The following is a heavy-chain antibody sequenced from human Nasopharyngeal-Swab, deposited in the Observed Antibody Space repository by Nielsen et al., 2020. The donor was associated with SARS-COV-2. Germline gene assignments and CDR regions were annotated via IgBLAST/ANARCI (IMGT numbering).Heavy chain of an antibody. V-gene: IGHV1-69*13. D-gene: IGHD2/OR15-2a*01. CDR3: ARDGPRNSGSSDH. CDR2: IILFYGAT. CDR1: GDTFRKYG. Sequence: SVKVSCKASGDTFRKYGFNWVRQAPGQGLEWVGGIILFYGATNYAPKFQGRVTITADESTSTLYMEVRSLRFEDTAVYYCARDGPRNSGSSDHWGQGTLVTVSS. J-gene: IGHJ1*01.